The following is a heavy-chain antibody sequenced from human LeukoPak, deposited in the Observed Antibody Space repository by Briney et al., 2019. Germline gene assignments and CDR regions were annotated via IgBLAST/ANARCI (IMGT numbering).Heavy chain of an antibody. D-gene: IGHD3-3*01. CDR1: GYTFTDYY. V-gene: IGHV1-2*02. CDR2: INPRITVR. J-gene: IGHJ4*02. Sequence: ASVRVSCKASGYTFTDYYMHWVRQAPGQGLEWMGWINPRITVRNYAQRFQGRVTITTDASTSTASMELSRLTSDDTAVYYCTYEGRYYYGYWGQGTLATLSP. CDR3: TYEGRYYYGY.